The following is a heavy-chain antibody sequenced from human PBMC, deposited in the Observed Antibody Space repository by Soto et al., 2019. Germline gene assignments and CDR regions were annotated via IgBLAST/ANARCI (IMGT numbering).Heavy chain of an antibody. CDR1: GFTFSSYA. J-gene: IGHJ4*02. CDR2: ISYDGSNK. D-gene: IGHD2-8*01. CDR3: ARDQWPGEAGNGQVY. Sequence: QVQLVESGGGVVQPGRSLRLSCAASGFTFSSYAMHWVRQAPGKGLEWVAVISYDGSNKYYADSVKGRFTISRDNSKNTLYLQMNSLRAEDTAVYYCARDQWPGEAGNGQVYWGQGTLVTVSS. V-gene: IGHV3-30-3*01.